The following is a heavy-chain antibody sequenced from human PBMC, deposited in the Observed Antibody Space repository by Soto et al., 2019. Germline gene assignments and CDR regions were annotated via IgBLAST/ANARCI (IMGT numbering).Heavy chain of an antibody. V-gene: IGHV1-69*13. D-gene: IGHD3-10*01. CDR1: GGTFSSYA. CDR3: ARGVRPETLDNWFDP. Sequence: ASVKVSCKASGGTFSSYAISWVRQAPGQGLEWMGGIIPIFGTANYAQKFQGRVTITADESTSTAYMELSSLRSEDTAVYYCARGVRPETLDNWFDPWGQGTLVTVSS. J-gene: IGHJ5*02. CDR2: IIPIFGTA.